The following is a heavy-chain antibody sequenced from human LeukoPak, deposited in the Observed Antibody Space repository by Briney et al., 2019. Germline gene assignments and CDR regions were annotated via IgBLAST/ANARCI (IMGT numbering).Heavy chain of an antibody. Sequence: GGSLRLSCAASGFTFNTYPLHWVRQAPGKGLEWVALISYDGSNKYYADSVKGRFTMSRDNSKNTLYLQMNNLRAEDTGIYYCAKDIMGATTYDYWGQGTLVTVSS. CDR2: ISYDGSNK. CDR1: GFTFNTYP. V-gene: IGHV3-30*04. CDR3: AKDIMGATTYDY. J-gene: IGHJ4*02. D-gene: IGHD1-26*01.